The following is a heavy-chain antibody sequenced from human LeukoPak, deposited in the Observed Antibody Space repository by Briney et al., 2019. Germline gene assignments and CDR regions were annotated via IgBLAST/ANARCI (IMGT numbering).Heavy chain of an antibody. D-gene: IGHD3-22*01. Sequence: GGSLRLSCAASGFTFSSYAMHWVRQAPGKGLEWVAVISYDGSNKYYADSVKGRFTISRDNSKNTLYLQMNSLRAEDTAVYYCARDLGNLDPYYYDSSGYYPDYWGQGTLVTVSS. CDR2: ISYDGSNK. CDR3: ARDLGNLDPYYYDSSGYYPDY. CDR1: GFTFSSYA. V-gene: IGHV3-30-3*01. J-gene: IGHJ4*02.